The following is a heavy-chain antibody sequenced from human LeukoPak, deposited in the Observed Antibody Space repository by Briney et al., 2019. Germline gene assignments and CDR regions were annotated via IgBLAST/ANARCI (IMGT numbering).Heavy chain of an antibody. J-gene: IGHJ4*02. CDR3: AKNPYYYDSSFLDY. V-gene: IGHV3-9*01. Sequence: GGSLRLSCAASGFTFDDYAMHWVRQAPGKGLEWVSGISWNSGNIDYADSVKGRFTISRDNAKNSLYLQMNSLRAEDTAVYYCAKNPYYYDSSFLDYWGQGTLVTVSS. CDR1: GFTFDDYA. CDR2: ISWNSGNI. D-gene: IGHD3-22*01.